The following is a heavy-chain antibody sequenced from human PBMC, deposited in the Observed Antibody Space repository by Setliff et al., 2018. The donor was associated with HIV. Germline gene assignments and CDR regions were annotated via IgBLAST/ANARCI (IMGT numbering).Heavy chain of an antibody. J-gene: IGHJ3*02. CDR3: ASWGGFEWLLSEEAFDI. Sequence: SETLSLTCSVSGGSIDNNKYYWTWIRQPPGKGLEWIGHIYTSGSTNYNPSLKSRVTISVDTSTNQFSLNLSSVTAADTAVYYCASWGGFEWLLSEEAFDIWGQGTMVTVSS. V-gene: IGHV4-61*09. CDR1: GGSIDNNKYY. D-gene: IGHD3-3*01. CDR2: IYTSGST.